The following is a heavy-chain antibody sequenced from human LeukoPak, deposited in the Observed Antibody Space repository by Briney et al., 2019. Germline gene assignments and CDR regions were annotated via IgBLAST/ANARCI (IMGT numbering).Heavy chain of an antibody. V-gene: IGHV3-64D*09. J-gene: IGHJ4*02. CDR1: GFTFSNYP. CDR3: VKGVNSSPRYYFDY. D-gene: IGHD3-22*01. Sequence: GGSLRLSCSASGFTFSNYPMHWVRQAPGKGLEYVSAISGNGGSTYYADSVKGRFTISRDNSKNTLFLQTSSLRAEDTAVYYCVKGVNSSPRYYFDYWGQGSLVTVSS. CDR2: ISGNGGST.